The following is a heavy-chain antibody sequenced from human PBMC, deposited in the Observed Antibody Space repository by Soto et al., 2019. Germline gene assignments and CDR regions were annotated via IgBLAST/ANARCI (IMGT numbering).Heavy chain of an antibody. Sequence: QVQLVESGGGVVQPGRSLRLSCAASGFTFSAYGMHWVRQAPGKGLEWVAVISYDGINKYYADSVKGRFTISRDNSKNTLSLQMNSLRSEDTAVYDCATIFRCFDGFLGQPWGQGTLVTVSS. CDR3: ATIFRCFDGFLGQP. J-gene: IGHJ5*02. D-gene: IGHD3-9*01. CDR1: GFTFSAYG. CDR2: ISYDGINK. V-gene: IGHV3-30*03.